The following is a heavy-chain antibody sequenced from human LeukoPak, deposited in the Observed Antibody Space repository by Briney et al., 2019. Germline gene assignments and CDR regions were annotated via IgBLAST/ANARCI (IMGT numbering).Heavy chain of an antibody. D-gene: IGHD5-24*01. V-gene: IGHV1-3*03. Sequence: ASVRVSCKTSGYTFTNYAMHWVRQAPGQTIEWLAWINPANGYTRYSQHFQDRVTVSSDTSADTAYMELSSLRSEDKAIYYCAIRDGHTDHWGQGTLVTVSS. CDR2: INPANGYT. J-gene: IGHJ4*02. CDR3: AIRDGHTDH. CDR1: GYTFTNYA.